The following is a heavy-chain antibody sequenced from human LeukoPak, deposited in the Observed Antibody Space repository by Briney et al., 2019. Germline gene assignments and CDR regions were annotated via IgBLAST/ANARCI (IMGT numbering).Heavy chain of an antibody. D-gene: IGHD6-19*01. CDR2: IKEDGSEK. CDR3: ARDSVSSGWSSDTYYFDY. Sequence: GGSLRLSCAASGFTFSSYWMSWVRQAPGKGLEWVANIKEDGSEKYYVDSAKGRFTISRDNAKNSLYLQMNSLRAEDTAVYYCARDSVSSGWSSDTYYFDYWGQGTLVTVS. V-gene: IGHV3-7*03. CDR1: GFTFSSYW. J-gene: IGHJ4*02.